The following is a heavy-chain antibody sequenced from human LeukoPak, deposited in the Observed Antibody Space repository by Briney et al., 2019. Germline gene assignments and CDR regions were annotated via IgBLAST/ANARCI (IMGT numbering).Heavy chain of an antibody. V-gene: IGHV3-7*01. CDR3: ARDKLVGDSYFEY. CDR1: GFTFSSYW. D-gene: IGHD1-26*01. J-gene: IGHJ4*02. CDR2: IKQDGSEK. Sequence: GGSLRLSCAASGFTFSSYWMSWVRQASGKGLEWVANIKQDGSEKYYVDSVKGRFTISRDNAKNSLFLQMNSLRAEDTAVYYCARDKLVGDSYFEYWGQGTLVTVSS.